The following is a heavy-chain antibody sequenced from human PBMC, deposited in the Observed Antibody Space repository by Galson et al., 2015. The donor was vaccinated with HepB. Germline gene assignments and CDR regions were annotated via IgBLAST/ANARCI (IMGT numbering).Heavy chain of an antibody. CDR1: GYTFINYA. CDR2: INPANGNT. Sequence: SVKVSCKASGYTFINYAMHWVRQAPGQRLEWMGWINPANGNTKYSQNFQGRVTMTRDTSTSTVYMELSSLRSEDTAVYYCAREAGTTNWFDPWGQGTLVTVSS. V-gene: IGHV1-3*01. J-gene: IGHJ5*02. CDR3: AREAGTTNWFDP. D-gene: IGHD1-1*01.